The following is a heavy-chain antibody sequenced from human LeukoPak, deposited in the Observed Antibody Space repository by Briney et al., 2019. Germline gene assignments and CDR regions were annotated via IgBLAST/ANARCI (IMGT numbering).Heavy chain of an antibody. CDR3: AKPPYYYYYMDV. Sequence: GGSLRLSCAASGFTFSSYGMHWVRQAPGKGLEWVAVISYDGSNKYYADSVKGRFTISRDNSKNTLYLQMSSLRAEDTAVYYCAKPPYYYYYMDVWGKGTTVTVSS. CDR1: GFTFSSYG. CDR2: ISYDGSNK. J-gene: IGHJ6*03. V-gene: IGHV3-30*18.